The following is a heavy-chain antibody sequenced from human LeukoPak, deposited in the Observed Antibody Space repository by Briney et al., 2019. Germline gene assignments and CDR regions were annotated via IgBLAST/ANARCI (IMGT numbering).Heavy chain of an antibody. Sequence: SETLSLTCTVSGGSISSSSYYWGWIRQPPGKGLEWIGSIYYSGSTYYNPSLKSRVTISVDTSKNQFSLKLSSVTAADTAVYYCARSGYSSGWYVHYFDYWGQGTLVTVSS. D-gene: IGHD6-19*01. CDR2: IYYSGST. V-gene: IGHV4-39*01. CDR3: ARSGYSSGWYVHYFDY. CDR1: GGSISSSSYY. J-gene: IGHJ4*02.